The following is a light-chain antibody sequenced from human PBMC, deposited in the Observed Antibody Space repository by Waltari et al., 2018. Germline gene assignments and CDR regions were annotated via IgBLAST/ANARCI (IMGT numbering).Light chain of an antibody. CDR1: SSDVGGYNF. CDR2: DVT. Sequence: SITISCTGTSSDVGGYNFVSWYQQHPGKVPKLIIYDVTNRPSGVSNRFSGSKSGNTASLTISGLQAEDEADYYCSSYTTSSTYVFGTGTKVTVL. CDR3: SSYTTSSTYV. J-gene: IGLJ1*01. V-gene: IGLV2-14*03.